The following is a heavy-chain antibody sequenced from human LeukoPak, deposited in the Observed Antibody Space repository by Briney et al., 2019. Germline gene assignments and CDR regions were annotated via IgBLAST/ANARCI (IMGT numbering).Heavy chain of an antibody. CDR2: IYYSGST. V-gene: IGHV4-39*07. J-gene: IGHJ3*02. D-gene: IGHD3-22*01. CDR1: GGSISSSSYY. Sequence: SETLSLTCTVSGGSISSSSYYWGWIRQPPGKGLEWIGSIYYSGSTSYNPSLKSRVTISVDTSKNQFSLKLSSVTAADTAVYYCARDGPYYYDSSGYYDAFDIWGQGTMVTVSS. CDR3: ARDGPYYYDSSGYYDAFDI.